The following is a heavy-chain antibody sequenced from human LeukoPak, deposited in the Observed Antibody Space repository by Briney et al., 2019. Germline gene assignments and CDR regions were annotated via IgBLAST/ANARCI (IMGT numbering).Heavy chain of an antibody. CDR3: ARGPRVMAAAGTVGFDP. CDR2: IYTSGST. J-gene: IGHJ5*02. CDR1: GGSISSYY. V-gene: IGHV4-4*07. Sequence: SETLSLTCTVSGGSISSYYWSWIRQPAGKGLEWIGRIYTSGSTNYNPSLKSRVTMSVDTSKNQFSLKLSSVTAADTAVYYCARGPRVMAAAGTVGFDPWGQGTLVTVSS. D-gene: IGHD6-13*01.